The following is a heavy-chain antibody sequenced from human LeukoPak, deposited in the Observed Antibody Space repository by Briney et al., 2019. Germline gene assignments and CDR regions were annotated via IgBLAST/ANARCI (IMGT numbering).Heavy chain of an antibody. V-gene: IGHV3-7*01. J-gene: IGHJ4*02. CDR3: ARDIPSGFYTPDY. CDR2: IETDGDEK. CDR1: GFTFSDYR. D-gene: IGHD5-12*01. Sequence: PGGSLRLSCVASGFTFSDYRMSWVRQAPGMGLEWVANIETDGDEKNYVDSVKGRFTISRDNARNSLYLQMSSLRVEDTAVYYCARDIPSGFYTPDYWGRGTLVTVSS.